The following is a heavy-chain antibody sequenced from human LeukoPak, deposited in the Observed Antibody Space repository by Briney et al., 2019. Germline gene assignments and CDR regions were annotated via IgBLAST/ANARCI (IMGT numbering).Heavy chain of an antibody. J-gene: IGHJ4*02. V-gene: IGHV1-2*02. CDR2: INPNNGGT. Sequence: ASVKVSCKASGYTFTGYYMRWVRQAPGQGLEWMGWINPNNGGTNYAQKFQGRVTMTRDTSISTAYMELRRLTSDGTAVYYCARGRGTTSSNFDYWGQRTLVTVSS. CDR3: ARGRGTTSSNFDY. CDR1: GYTFTGYY. D-gene: IGHD2-2*01.